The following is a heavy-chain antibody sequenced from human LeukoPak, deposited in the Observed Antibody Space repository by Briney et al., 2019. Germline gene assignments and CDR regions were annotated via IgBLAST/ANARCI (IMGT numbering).Heavy chain of an antibody. CDR2: IGSDGGGI. CDR1: GFTFSSYA. Sequence: GGSLRLSCAASGFTFSSYAMTWVRQAPGKGLEWVSVIGSDGGGIQYIDSVKGRFTISRDNSKSTLHLQMTSLRADDTALYYCAKYRTTNAPPRNFDYWGQGTLVTVSS. V-gene: IGHV3-23*01. J-gene: IGHJ4*02. CDR3: AKYRTTNAPPRNFDY. D-gene: IGHD1-14*01.